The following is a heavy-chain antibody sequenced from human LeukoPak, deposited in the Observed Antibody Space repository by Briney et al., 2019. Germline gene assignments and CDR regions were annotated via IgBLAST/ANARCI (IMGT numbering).Heavy chain of an antibody. CDR1: GFTFSNYA. J-gene: IGHJ4*02. V-gene: IGHV3-23*01. CDR3: ARDRVAGTSPKIDY. D-gene: IGHD1-7*01. Sequence: PGGSLRLSCAASGFTFSNYAMSWVRQAPGEGLEWVSVISGSGGDTYYADSVKGRFTISRDNSKNTLCLQMNSLRAEDTALYYCARDRVAGTSPKIDYWGQGTLVTVSS. CDR2: ISGSGGDT.